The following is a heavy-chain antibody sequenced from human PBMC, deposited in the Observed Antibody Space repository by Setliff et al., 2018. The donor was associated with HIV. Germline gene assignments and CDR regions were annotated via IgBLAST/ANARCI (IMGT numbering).Heavy chain of an antibody. CDR3: ARRRSSGWCHYFDY. CDR1: GGSVSSSSYY. Sequence: SETLSLTCTVSGGSVSSSSYYWGWIRQPPGKGLEWIGSIYHSGSTYYNPSLKSRVTISVDTSKNQFSLKLSSVTAADTAVYYCARRRSSGWCHYFDYWGQGTLVTVSS. CDR2: IYHSGST. J-gene: IGHJ4*02. V-gene: IGHV4-39*07. D-gene: IGHD6-19*01.